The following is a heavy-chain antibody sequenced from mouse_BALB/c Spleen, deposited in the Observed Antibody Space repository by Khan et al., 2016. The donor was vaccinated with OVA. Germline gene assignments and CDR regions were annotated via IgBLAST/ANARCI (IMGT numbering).Heavy chain of an antibody. V-gene: IGHV1-5*01. Sequence: VQLQQSGTVLARPGASVKMSCKASGYTFTSYGMHWVKKRPGQGLEWIGAMYPGNSDTNYNQKIKGKAKLTAVTSTSTACLELTILTNEHSPFYYCTRYSFCNYDSWVYWGQCTTLTVSS. CDR2: MYPGNSDT. J-gene: IGHJ2*01. D-gene: IGHD2-1*01. CDR1: GYTFTSYG. CDR3: TRYSFCNYDSWVY.